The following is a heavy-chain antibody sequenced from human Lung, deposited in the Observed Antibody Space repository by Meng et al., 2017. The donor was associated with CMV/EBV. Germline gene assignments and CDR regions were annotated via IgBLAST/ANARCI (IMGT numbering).Heavy chain of an antibody. D-gene: IGHD3-3*01. J-gene: IGHJ4*02. Sequence: GGPXRLXSAASGFTHSRYWMPWVRQAPGKGLVWVSRINEDGSRTDYADSVKGRFTISRDNAKNTLYLQMNSLRAGDTAVYYCARDWSGNDDYWGQGTLVTVSS. CDR2: INEDGSRT. CDR3: ARDWSGNDDY. V-gene: IGHV3-74*01. CDR1: GFTHSRYW.